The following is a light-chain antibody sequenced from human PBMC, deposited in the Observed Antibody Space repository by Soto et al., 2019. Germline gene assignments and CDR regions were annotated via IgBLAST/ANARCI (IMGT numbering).Light chain of an antibody. CDR3: SSYAGSNNLGV. Sequence: QSVLTQPPSASGSPGQSVTISCTGTSSDVGRYNFVSWYQQHPGKAPKLMIYEVNKRPSGVPDRFSGSKSGNTASLTVSGLQAEDEADYYCSSYAGSNNLGVFGGGTKLTVL. J-gene: IGLJ3*02. V-gene: IGLV2-8*01. CDR2: EVN. CDR1: SSDVGRYNF.